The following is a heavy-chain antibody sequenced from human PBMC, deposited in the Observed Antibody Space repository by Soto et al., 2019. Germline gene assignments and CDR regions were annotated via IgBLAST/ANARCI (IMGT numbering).Heavy chain of an antibody. CDR1: GFTFTSAW. Sequence: EGQLVESGGGLVTPGGSLRLSCAASGFTFTSAWLTWVRQAPGKGLEWIARIKSKTSGETTDYAPPVKGRFTISRDDSTTTVLLQMNSLNPEDSDIYYCVTDIASSGVGELDYWGLGTLVTVSS. V-gene: IGHV3-15*01. CDR2: IKSKTSGETT. J-gene: IGHJ4*02. CDR3: VTDIASSGVGELDY. D-gene: IGHD6-13*01.